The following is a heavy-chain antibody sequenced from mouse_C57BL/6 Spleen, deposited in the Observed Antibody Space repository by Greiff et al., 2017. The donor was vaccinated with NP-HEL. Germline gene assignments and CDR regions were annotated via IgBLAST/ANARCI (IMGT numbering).Heavy chain of an antibody. CDR2: ISSGSSTI. CDR1: GFTFSDYG. Sequence: EVQLVESGGGLVKPGGSLKLSCAASGFTFSDYGMHWVRQAPEKGLEWVAYISSGSSTIYYADTVKGRVTISGDNAKNTLFLQMTSLRSEDKSVYYCAKLGQDYAMDYWGQGTSVTVSS. V-gene: IGHV5-17*01. D-gene: IGHD4-1*01. CDR3: AKLGQDYAMDY. J-gene: IGHJ4*01.